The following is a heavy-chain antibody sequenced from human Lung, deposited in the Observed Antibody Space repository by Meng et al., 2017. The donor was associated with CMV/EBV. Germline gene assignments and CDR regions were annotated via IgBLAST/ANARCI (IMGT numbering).Heavy chain of an antibody. J-gene: IGHJ4*02. D-gene: IGHD3-10*01. CDR3: ARGLYYGSGSYYSY. CDR2: IYHSGIT. V-gene: IGHV4-4*02. Sequence: SGGSISSRNWWRWVRQTPGKGLEWIGEIYHSGITNYSPSLKSRVTISIDKSKNQFSLKLTSVTAADTAVYYCARGLYYGSGSYYSYWGQGTLVTVSS. CDR1: GGSISSRNW.